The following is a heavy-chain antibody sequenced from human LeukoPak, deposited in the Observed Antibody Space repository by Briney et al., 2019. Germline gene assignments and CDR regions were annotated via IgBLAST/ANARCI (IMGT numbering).Heavy chain of an antibody. Sequence: GGSLRLSCAASGFTFSSYGMHWVRQAPGKGLEWVAVIWYDGSNKYYADSVKGRFTISRDNSKNTLYLQMDSLRAEDTAVYYCAREGYSYGSNYYFDYWGQGTLVTVSS. D-gene: IGHD5-18*01. CDR3: AREGYSYGSNYYFDY. CDR1: GFTFSSYG. V-gene: IGHV3-33*01. CDR2: IWYDGSNK. J-gene: IGHJ4*02.